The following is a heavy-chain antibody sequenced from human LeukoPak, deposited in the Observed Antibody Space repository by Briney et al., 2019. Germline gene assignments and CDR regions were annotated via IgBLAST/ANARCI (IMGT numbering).Heavy chain of an antibody. Sequence: SQTLSLTCAISGDSVSSNSAAWNWIRQSPSRGLEWLGRTYYRSKWYNDYAVSVKSRITINPDASKNQFSLQLHSETPEDTAVYYCARWKDPYSGSYYSFDYWGQGTLVTVSS. V-gene: IGHV6-1*01. J-gene: IGHJ4*02. D-gene: IGHD1-26*01. CDR3: ARWKDPYSGSYYSFDY. CDR1: GDSVSSNSAA. CDR2: TYYRSKWYN.